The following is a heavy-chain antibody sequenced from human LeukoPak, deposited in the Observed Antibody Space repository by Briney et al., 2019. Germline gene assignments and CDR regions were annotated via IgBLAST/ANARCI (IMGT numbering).Heavy chain of an antibody. Sequence: PSETLSLTRTVSGGSISSYYWSWIRQPPGKGLEYIGYIYYSGYTNYNPSLKSRVTISVDTSKNQFSLKLSSVTAADTAVYYCARETSQKGAHYMDVWGKGTTVTISS. CDR2: IYYSGYT. CDR3: ARETSQKGAHYMDV. J-gene: IGHJ6*03. CDR1: GGSISSYY. V-gene: IGHV4-59*01. D-gene: IGHD3-16*01.